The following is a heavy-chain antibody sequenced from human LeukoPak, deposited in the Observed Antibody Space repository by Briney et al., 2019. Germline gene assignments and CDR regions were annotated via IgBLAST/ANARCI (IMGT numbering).Heavy chain of an antibody. CDR2: ISSSSSYI. CDR3: ARGSSSWYYFDY. CDR1: GFTFSSYS. Sequence: GGSLRLSCAASGFTFSSYSMNWVRQAPGKGLEWVSSISSSSSYIYYADSVKGRFTISRDNAKNSLYLQMNSLRAEDTAVYYCARGSSSWYYFDYWGQGTLVTVSS. V-gene: IGHV3-21*01. J-gene: IGHJ4*02. D-gene: IGHD6-13*01.